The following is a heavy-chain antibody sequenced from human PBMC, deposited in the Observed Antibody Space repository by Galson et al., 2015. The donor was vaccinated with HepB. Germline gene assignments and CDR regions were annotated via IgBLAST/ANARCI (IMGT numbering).Heavy chain of an antibody. J-gene: IGHJ4*02. Sequence: SVKVSCKASGYTFISYDINWVRLAPGQGLEWMGWMNPNSGNTHYAQNFQGRVTMTSNTSINTAFLEMSGLRSEHTAVYYCARRRGGGGWDAAFDFWGQGTLVSVSS. CDR3: ARRRGGGGWDAAFDF. V-gene: IGHV1-8*01. CDR1: GYTFISYD. CDR2: MNPNSGNT. D-gene: IGHD6-19*01.